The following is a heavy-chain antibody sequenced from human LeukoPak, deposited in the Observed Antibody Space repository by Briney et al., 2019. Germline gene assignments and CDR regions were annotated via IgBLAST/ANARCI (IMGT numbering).Heavy chain of an antibody. CDR1: GFTFSSYW. Sequence: GGSLRLSCAASGFTFSSYWMHWVRQAPGKGLEWVSAISGSGGSTYYADSVKGRFTISRDNSKNTLYLQMNSLRAEDTAVYYCAKPVARSGYYSYWGQGTLVTVSS. D-gene: IGHD3-22*01. CDR2: ISGSGGST. CDR3: AKPVARSGYYSY. J-gene: IGHJ4*02. V-gene: IGHV3-23*01.